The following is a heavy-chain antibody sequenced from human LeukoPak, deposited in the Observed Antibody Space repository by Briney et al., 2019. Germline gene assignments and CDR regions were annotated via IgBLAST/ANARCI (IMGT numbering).Heavy chain of an antibody. J-gene: IGHJ6*03. CDR1: GYTLTELS. CDR2: FDPEDGET. CDR3: ASYTYCSGGSCYSYYYYYMDV. D-gene: IGHD2-15*01. Sequence: ASVKVSCKVSGYTLTELSMHWVRQAPGKGLEWMGGFDPEDGETINAQKFQGRVTMTEDTSTDTAYMELSSLRSEDTAVYYCASYTYCSGGSCYSYYYYYMDVWGKGTTVTVSS. V-gene: IGHV1-24*01.